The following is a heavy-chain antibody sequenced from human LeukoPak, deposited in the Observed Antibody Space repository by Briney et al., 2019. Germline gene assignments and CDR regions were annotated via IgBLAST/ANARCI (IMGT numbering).Heavy chain of an antibody. CDR1: GFTFDDYG. J-gene: IGHJ1*01. CDR2: INWNGGST. Sequence: PGGSLRLSCAASGFTFDDYGMSWVRQAPGKGLEWVSGINWNGGSTGYADSVKGRFTISRDNAKNSLYLQMNSLRAEDTALYYCARAQERWFGELLAYFQHWGQGTLVTVSS. D-gene: IGHD3-10*01. CDR3: ARAQERWFGELLAYFQH. V-gene: IGHV3-20*04.